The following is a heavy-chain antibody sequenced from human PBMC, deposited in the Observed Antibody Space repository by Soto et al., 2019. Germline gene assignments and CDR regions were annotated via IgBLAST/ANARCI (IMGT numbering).Heavy chain of an antibody. Sequence: PGGSLRLSCAASGFTFSSYAMSWVRQAPGKGLEWVSAISGSGGSTYYADSVKGRFTISRDNSKNTLYLQMNSLRAEDTAVYYWAKDRGDGFNYGGFDYWGQGTLVTVSS. CDR1: GFTFSSYA. V-gene: IGHV3-23*01. D-gene: IGHD3-10*01. CDR2: ISGSGGST. J-gene: IGHJ4*02. CDR3: AKDRGDGFNYGGFDY.